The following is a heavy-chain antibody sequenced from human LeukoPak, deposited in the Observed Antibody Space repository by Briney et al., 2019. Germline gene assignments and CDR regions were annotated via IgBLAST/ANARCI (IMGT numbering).Heavy chain of an antibody. CDR3: ARGGIKTIFGVVVYYYYYMDV. CDR1: GGSFSGYY. CDR2: INHSGST. V-gene: IGHV4-34*01. Sequence: SETLSHTCAVYGGSFSGYYWSWIRQPPGKGLEWIGEINHSGSTNYNPSLKSRVTISVDTSKNQFSLKLSSVTAADTAVYYCARGGIKTIFGVVVYYYYYMDVWGKGTTVTVSS. J-gene: IGHJ6*03. D-gene: IGHD3-3*01.